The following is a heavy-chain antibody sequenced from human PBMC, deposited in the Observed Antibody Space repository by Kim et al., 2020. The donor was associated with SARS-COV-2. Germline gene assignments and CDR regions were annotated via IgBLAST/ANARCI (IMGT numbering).Heavy chain of an antibody. V-gene: IGHV3-23*01. CDR1: GFSFTNYA. J-gene: IGHJ5*01. CDR2: VTGSGGGT. Sequence: GGSLRLSCAASGFSFTNYAMRWVRQAPGKGLEWVAIVTGSGGGTNYADSVKGRFTVSRDNSKNTLYVQMNSLRAEDTAVSYCAKGDVNSVICYTTDSFGRETLGTASS. D-gene: IGHD2-2*02. CDR3: AKGDVNSVICYTTDS.